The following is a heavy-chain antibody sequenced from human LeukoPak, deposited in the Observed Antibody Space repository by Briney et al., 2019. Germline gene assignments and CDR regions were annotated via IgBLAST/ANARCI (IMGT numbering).Heavy chain of an antibody. CDR1: GFTFNNYS. Sequence: PGGSLRLSCAASGFTFNNYSMSWVRQAPGKGLEWVSYISSSGSTIYYADSVKGRFTISRDNAKNSLYLQMNSLRAEDTAVYYCAVGDYYDSSGYSNWGQGTLVTVSS. J-gene: IGHJ4*02. CDR2: ISSSGSTI. V-gene: IGHV3-11*01. CDR3: AVGDYYDSSGYSN. D-gene: IGHD3-22*01.